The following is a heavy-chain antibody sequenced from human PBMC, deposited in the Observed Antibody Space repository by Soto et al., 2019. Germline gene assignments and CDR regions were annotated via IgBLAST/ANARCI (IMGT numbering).Heavy chain of an antibody. V-gene: IGHV3-23*01. CDR2: IGGRATSA. CDR3: AKSRYSDSSGDYYDF. Sequence: EVQLLESGGGLVQPGGSLRLSCAASGFTSSNYAMSWVRQAPGKGLEWVSGIGGRATSAYYADSVKGRFAISRDNAYNTLFLQLNSLRAEDTAVYYCAKSRYSDSSGDYYDFWGQGTLVTVSS. D-gene: IGHD3-22*01. J-gene: IGHJ4*02. CDR1: GFTSSNYA.